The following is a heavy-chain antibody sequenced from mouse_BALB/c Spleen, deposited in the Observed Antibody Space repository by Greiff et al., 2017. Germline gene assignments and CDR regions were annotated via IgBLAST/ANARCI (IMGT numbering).Heavy chain of an antibody. CDR3: ASIHYKYYFDY. D-gene: IGHD1-2*01. J-gene: IGHJ2*01. CDR1: GYSITSDYA. V-gene: IGHV3-2*02. CDR2: ISYSGST. Sequence: EVKLLESGPGLVKPSQSLSLTCTVTGYSITSDYAWNWIRQFPGNKLEWMGYISYSGSTSYNPSLKSRISITRDTSKNQFFLQLNSVTTEDTATYYCASIHYKYYFDYWGQGTTLTVSS.